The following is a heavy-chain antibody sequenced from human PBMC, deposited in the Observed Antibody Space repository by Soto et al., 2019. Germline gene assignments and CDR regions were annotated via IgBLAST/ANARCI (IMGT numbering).Heavy chain of an antibody. Sequence: QVQLVQSGPEVKKPGASVKVSCKASGCTFTSYDINWVRQATGQGLEWMGWMNPNSGNTGYAQKFQGRVTMTRNTSISTAYMELSSLRSEDTAVYYCARGITIFGVVPCWGQGTLVTVSS. CDR3: ARGITIFGVVPC. V-gene: IGHV1-8*01. CDR2: MNPNSGNT. D-gene: IGHD3-3*01. CDR1: GCTFTSYD. J-gene: IGHJ4*02.